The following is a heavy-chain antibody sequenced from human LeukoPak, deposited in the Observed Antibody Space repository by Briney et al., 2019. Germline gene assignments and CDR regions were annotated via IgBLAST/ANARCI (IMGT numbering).Heavy chain of an antibody. V-gene: IGHV3-30*03. D-gene: IGHD5-18*01. CDR2: ISYDGSNK. CDR3: ARSDTAMVSRLFGNY. Sequence: GGSLRLSCAASGFTFSSYWMSWVRQAPGKGLEWVAVISYDGSNKYYADSVKGRFTISRDNSKNTLYLQMNSLRAEDTAVYYCARSDTAMVSRLFGNYWGQGTLVTVSS. J-gene: IGHJ4*02. CDR1: GFTFSSYW.